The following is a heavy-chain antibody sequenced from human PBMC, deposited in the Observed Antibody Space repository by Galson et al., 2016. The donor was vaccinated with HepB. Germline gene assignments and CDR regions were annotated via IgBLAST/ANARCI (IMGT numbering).Heavy chain of an antibody. Sequence: LSLTCTVSGASISSSYWSWIWQPAGKGLQWIGRVYPSGNTNYNPSLRSRVTMSVDMSKNQFSLQLNSVTAADTAMFYCARDPGGESYFDHWGQGILVTVSS. CDR2: VYPSGNT. CDR3: ARDPGGESYFDH. CDR1: GASISSSY. J-gene: IGHJ4*02. V-gene: IGHV4-4*07. D-gene: IGHD3-10*01.